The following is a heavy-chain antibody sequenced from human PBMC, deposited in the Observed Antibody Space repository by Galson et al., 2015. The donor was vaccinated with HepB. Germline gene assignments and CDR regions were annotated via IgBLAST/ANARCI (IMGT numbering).Heavy chain of an antibody. CDR3: ARAPLEHYYGSGTPVPGSWFDP. CDR2: INAGNGNT. V-gene: IGHV1-3*01. Sequence: SVKVSCKASGYTFTSYAMHWVRQAPGQRLEWMGWINAGNGNTKYSQKFQGRVTITRDTSASTAYMELSSLRSEDTAVCYCARAPLEHYYGSGTPVPGSWFDPWGQGTLVTVSS. J-gene: IGHJ5*02. CDR1: GYTFTSYA. D-gene: IGHD3-10*01.